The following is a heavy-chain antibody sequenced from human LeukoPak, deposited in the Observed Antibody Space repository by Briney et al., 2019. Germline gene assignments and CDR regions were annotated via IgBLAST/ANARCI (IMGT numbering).Heavy chain of an antibody. CDR2: IYYSGST. D-gene: IGHD3-16*02. CDR3: ARPSLGITFGGVIADAFDI. Sequence: PSETLSLTCTVSGGSMSSSSYYWGWIRQPPGKGLEWIGSIYYSGSTYYNPSLKSRVTISVDTSKNQFSLKLSSVTAADTAVYYCARPSLGITFGGVIADAFDIWGQGTMVTVSS. CDR1: GGSMSSSSYY. V-gene: IGHV4-39*01. J-gene: IGHJ3*02.